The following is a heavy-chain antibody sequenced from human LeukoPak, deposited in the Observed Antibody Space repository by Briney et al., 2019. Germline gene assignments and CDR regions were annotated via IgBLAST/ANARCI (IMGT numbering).Heavy chain of an antibody. CDR2: IYYSGST. J-gene: IGHJ5*02. CDR3: ARDPGGPPIAAAGSGWFDP. CDR1: GGSISSSSYY. V-gene: IGHV4-39*07. Sequence: PSETLSLTCTVSGGSISSSSYYWGWIRQPPGKGLEWIGSIYYSGSTYYNPSLKSRVTMSVDTSKNQFSLKLSSVTAADTAVYYCARDPGGPPIAAAGSGWFDPWGQGTLVTVSS. D-gene: IGHD6-13*01.